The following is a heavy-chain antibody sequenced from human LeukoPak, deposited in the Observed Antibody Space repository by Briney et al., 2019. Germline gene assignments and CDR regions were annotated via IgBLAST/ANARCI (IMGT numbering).Heavy chain of an antibody. J-gene: IGHJ5*02. CDR1: GGSFSGYY. V-gene: IGHV4-34*01. Sequence: SETLSLTCAVYGGSFSGYYWSWIRQPPGKGLEWIGEINHSGSTNYNPSLKSRVTISVDKSKNQFSLKLCSVTAADTAVYYCARGRGDFWSGYSFWFDPWGQGTLVTVSS. CDR2: INHSGST. CDR3: ARGRGDFWSGYSFWFDP. D-gene: IGHD3-3*01.